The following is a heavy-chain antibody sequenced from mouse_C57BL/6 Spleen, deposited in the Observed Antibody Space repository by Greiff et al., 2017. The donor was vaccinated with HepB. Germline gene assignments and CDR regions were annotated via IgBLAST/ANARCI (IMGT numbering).Heavy chain of an antibody. Sequence: EVQLQESGPGLVKPSQSLSLTCSVPGYSITSGYYWNWIRQFPGNKLEWMGYISYDGSNNYNPSLKNRISITRDTSKNQFFLKLNSVTTEDTATYYCAIYYDYDGWVFDYWGQGTTLTVSS. J-gene: IGHJ2*01. D-gene: IGHD2-4*01. CDR1: GYSITSGYY. CDR2: ISYDGSN. V-gene: IGHV3-6*01. CDR3: AIYYDYDGWVFDY.